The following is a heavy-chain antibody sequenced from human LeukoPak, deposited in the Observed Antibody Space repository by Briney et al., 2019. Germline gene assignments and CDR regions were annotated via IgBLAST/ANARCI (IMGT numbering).Heavy chain of an antibody. Sequence: PGGSLRLSCSASGFTFTSYAMSWVRQGPGRGLEWVSVISDSGGSTYYADSVKDRFTISRDNSKNTLYLQMNSLRAEDTAVYYCARGSQLDLVWGQGTLVTVSS. D-gene: IGHD6-13*01. CDR1: GFTFTSYA. V-gene: IGHV3-23*01. CDR2: ISDSGGST. J-gene: IGHJ4*02. CDR3: ARGSQLDLV.